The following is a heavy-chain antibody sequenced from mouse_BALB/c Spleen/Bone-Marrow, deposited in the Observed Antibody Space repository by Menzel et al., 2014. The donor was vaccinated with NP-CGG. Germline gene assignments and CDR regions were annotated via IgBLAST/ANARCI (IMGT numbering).Heavy chain of an antibody. CDR2: INSNGGST. Sequence: EVKLVESGGGLVKFGGSLKLSCAASGFTFSSYYMSWVRQTPEKRLELVAFINSNGGSTYYPDTVKGRFTISRDNAKNPLYLQMSSLKSEDTALYYCVRYPPIYEGYLDYWGQGTTLTVSS. CDR1: GFTFSSYY. J-gene: IGHJ2*01. D-gene: IGHD1-3*01. CDR3: VRYPPIYEGYLDY. V-gene: IGHV5-6-2*01.